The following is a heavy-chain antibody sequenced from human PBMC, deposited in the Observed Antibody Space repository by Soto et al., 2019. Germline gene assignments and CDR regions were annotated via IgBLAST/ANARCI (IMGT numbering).Heavy chain of an antibody. J-gene: IGHJ6*03. D-gene: IGHD2-2*03. V-gene: IGHV4-59*08. CDR1: GGSISSYY. CDR2: IYYSGST. CDR3: AHRGYCSSTSCYSGNYYYYMDV. Sequence: SETLSLTCTVSGGSISSYYWSWIRQPPGKGLEWIGYIYYSGSTNYNPSLKSRVTISVDTSKNQFSLKLSSVTAADTAVYYCAHRGYCSSTSCYSGNYYYYMDVWGKGTTVTVSS.